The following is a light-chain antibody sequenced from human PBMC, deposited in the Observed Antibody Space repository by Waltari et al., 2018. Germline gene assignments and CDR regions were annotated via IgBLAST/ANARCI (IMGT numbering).Light chain of an antibody. Sequence: DFQLTQSPSSLSASVGDRVTITCRTSQSVRIYLNWYQQKPGKAPNLLIYAASNLQSGVPPRFSGSGSGTDFTLTISSGQPEDCAAYYCQQSYSSPPITFGQGTRLDIK. J-gene: IGKJ5*01. CDR2: AAS. CDR3: QQSYSSPPIT. CDR1: QSVRIY. V-gene: IGKV1-39*01.